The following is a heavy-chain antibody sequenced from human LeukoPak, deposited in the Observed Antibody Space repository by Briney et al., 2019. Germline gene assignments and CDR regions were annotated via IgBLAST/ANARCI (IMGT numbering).Heavy chain of an antibody. CDR3: ARLGGATSPFGY. V-gene: IGHV4-59*08. Sequence: SETLSLTCAVYGGSFSGYYWSWIRQPPGKGLEWIGYIYYSGSTNYNPSLKSRVTISVDTSKNQFSLNLSSVTAADTAIYYCARLGGATSPFGYWGQGTLVTVSS. CDR2: IYYSGST. D-gene: IGHD1-26*01. J-gene: IGHJ4*02. CDR1: GGSFSGYY.